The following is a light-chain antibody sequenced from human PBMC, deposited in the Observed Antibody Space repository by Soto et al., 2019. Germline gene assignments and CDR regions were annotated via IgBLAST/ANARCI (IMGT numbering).Light chain of an antibody. V-gene: IGLV2-8*01. CDR1: RSDVGGYNY. CDR3: SSYAGSNNYV. CDR2: EVN. J-gene: IGLJ1*01. Sequence: QSALTQPPSASGSPGQSVTISRTGTRSDVGGYNYVSWYQQHPGKAPKLMIYEVNQRPSGVPDRFSGSKSGNTASLTVSGLQAEDEADYYCSSYAGSNNYVFGTGTKLTVL.